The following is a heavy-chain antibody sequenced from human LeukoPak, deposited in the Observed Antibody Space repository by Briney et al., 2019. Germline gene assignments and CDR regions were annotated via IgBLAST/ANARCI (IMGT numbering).Heavy chain of an antibody. CDR3: ARCSRSSTDCYSSFDI. V-gene: IGHV3-20*04. J-gene: IGHJ3*02. Sequence: GGSLRLSCEASGFTFDDYGMSWVRQSTGKGLEWVSAITNWNGGSTGYADSVRGRFTISRDNAKNSLYLQMNSLRAEDTALYYCARCSRSSTDCYSSFDIWGQGTMVTVSS. D-gene: IGHD2-2*02. CDR2: ITNWNGGST. CDR1: GFTFDDYG.